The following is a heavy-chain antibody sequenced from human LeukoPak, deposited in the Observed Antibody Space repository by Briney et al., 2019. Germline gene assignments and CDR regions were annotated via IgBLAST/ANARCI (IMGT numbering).Heavy chain of an antibody. CDR3: ARSGLGRYRSGRMGGFVY. CDR1: GGTFSSYA. D-gene: IGHD5-18*01. J-gene: IGHJ4*02. Sequence: SVKVSCKASGGTFSSYAISWVRQAPGQGLEWMGRIIPIFDTVNYAQKFQGRVTITTDESASTAYMELSSLRSEDTAVYYCARSGLGRYRSGRMGGFVYWGQGTLVTVSS. V-gene: IGHV1-69*05. CDR2: IIPIFDTV.